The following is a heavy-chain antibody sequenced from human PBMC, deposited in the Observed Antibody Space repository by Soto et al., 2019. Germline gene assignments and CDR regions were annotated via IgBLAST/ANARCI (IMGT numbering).Heavy chain of an antibody. J-gene: IGHJ4*02. CDR3: ARDLGTGTDF. D-gene: IGHD1-1*01. CDR1: GDSISSSNW. CDR2: IYHSGAT. V-gene: IGHV4-4*02. Sequence: QVQLQESGPGLVKPSGTLSLTCAVSGDSISSSNWWSWVRQAPGKGLEWIGEIYHSGATTYNPSLSIRATISVDPSKNHFSLKLTSVTAADTAVYFCARDLGTGTDFWGRGTLVTVAS.